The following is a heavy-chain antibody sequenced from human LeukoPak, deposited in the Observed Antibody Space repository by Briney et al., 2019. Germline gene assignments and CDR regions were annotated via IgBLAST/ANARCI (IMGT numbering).Heavy chain of an antibody. D-gene: IGHD3-10*01. CDR3: AREQISMIRGFDN. V-gene: IGHV4-59*01. CDR2: IYYSGNT. CDR1: GGXISSYY. Sequence: SETLSLTCTVSGGXISSYYCSWIRQPPGKGLELIGYIYYSGNTNYNPSLKSRVTISIDTSKKQFSLKLTSVTAADTAVYYCAREQISMIRGFDNWGQGTLVTVSS. J-gene: IGHJ4*02.